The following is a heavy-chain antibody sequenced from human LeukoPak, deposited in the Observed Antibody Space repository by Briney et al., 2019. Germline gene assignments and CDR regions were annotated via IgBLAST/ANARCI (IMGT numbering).Heavy chain of an antibody. CDR2: IYTSGST. V-gene: IGHV4-4*07. CDR1: GGSFSSYY. CDR3: ARSGSSTTFNWFDP. D-gene: IGHD2-2*01. J-gene: IGHJ5*02. Sequence: SETLSLTCTVSGGSFSSYYWSWIRQPAGKGLEWIGRIYTSGSTNYNPSLKSRVTMSVDTSKNQFSLKLSSVTAADTAVYYCARSGSSTTFNWFDPWGQGTLVTVSP.